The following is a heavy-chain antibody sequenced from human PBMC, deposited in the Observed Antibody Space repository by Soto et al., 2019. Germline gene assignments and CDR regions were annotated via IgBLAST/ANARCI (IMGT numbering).Heavy chain of an antibody. D-gene: IGHD3-22*01. CDR3: ARDLPPYSSGYYFDY. V-gene: IGHV3-33*01. CDR1: GFTFSSYG. Sequence: GGSLRLSCAASGFTFSSYGMHWVRQAPGKGLEWVAVIWYDGSNKYYADSVKGRFTISRDNSKNTLYLQMNSLRAEGTAVYYCARDLPPYSSGYYFDYWGQGTLVTVSS. CDR2: IWYDGSNK. J-gene: IGHJ4*02.